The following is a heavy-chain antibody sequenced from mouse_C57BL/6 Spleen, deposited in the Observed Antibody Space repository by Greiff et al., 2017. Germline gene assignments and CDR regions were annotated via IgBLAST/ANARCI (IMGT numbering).Heavy chain of an antibody. CDR3: AIYYDGSSYFDY. D-gene: IGHD1-1*01. J-gene: IGHJ2*01. CDR2: IYPGEGDT. V-gene: IGHV1-82*01. Sequence: QVQLQQSGPELVKPGASVKISCKASGYAFSSSWMNWVKQRPGKGLEWIGRIYPGEGDTNYNGKFKGKATLTADKSSSTAYMQLSSLTSEDSAVYCCAIYYDGSSYFDYWGQGTTLTVSS. CDR1: GYAFSSSW.